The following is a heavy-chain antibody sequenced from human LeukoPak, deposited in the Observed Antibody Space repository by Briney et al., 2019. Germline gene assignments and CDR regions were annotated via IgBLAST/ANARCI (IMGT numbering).Heavy chain of an antibody. V-gene: IGHV4-59*01. CDR2: VHYSGST. Sequence: PGGSLRLSCAASGFIFSSFSFNWVRQAPGKGLEWIGYVHYSGSTKYNPSLKSRVTISVDTSRNQFSLKLSSVTAADTAVYYCARGRTGSYYAADSWGQGTLVTVSS. J-gene: IGHJ4*02. D-gene: IGHD1-26*01. CDR3: ARGRTGSYYAADS. CDR1: GFIFSSFS.